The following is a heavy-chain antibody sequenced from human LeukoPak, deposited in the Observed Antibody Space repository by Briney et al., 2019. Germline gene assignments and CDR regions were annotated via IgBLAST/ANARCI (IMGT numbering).Heavy chain of an antibody. CDR2: INPNSGGT. CDR1: GYTFTGYY. D-gene: IGHD3-22*01. Sequence: GASVKVSCKASGYTFTGYYMHWVRQAPGQGLEWMGWINPNSGGTNYAQKFQGRVTMTRDTSISTAYMELSRLRSDDTAVYYCARDRRDDYYDTADVGYFQHWGQGTLVTVSS. CDR3: ARDRRDDYYDTADVGYFQH. J-gene: IGHJ1*01. V-gene: IGHV1-2*02.